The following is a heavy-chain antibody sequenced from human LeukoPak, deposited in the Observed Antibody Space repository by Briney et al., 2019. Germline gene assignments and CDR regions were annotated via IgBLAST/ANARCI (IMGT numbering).Heavy chain of an antibody. Sequence: GGSLRLSCAASGFTFSSYAMSWVRQAPGKGLEWVSAISGSGGSTYYADSVKGRFTISRDNSKNTLYLQMNSLRAEDTAVYYCAKSGPQYYYDSSGYYSDYWGQGTLVTVSS. V-gene: IGHV3-23*01. CDR1: GFTFSSYA. J-gene: IGHJ4*02. CDR3: AKSGPQYYYDSSGYYSDY. CDR2: ISGSGGST. D-gene: IGHD3-22*01.